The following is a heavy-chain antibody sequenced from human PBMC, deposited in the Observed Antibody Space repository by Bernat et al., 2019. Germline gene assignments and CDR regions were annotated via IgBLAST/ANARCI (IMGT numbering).Heavy chain of an antibody. CDR1: GFTVSSNY. J-gene: IGHJ4*02. V-gene: IGHV3-23*04. CDR2: ISGSGGRT. Sequence: EVQLVESGGGLVQPGGSLRLSCAASGFTVSSNYMSWVRQAPGKGLEWGSTISGSGGRTYYADSVKGRFTISRDNSKNTLYLQMNSLRAEDTAVYYCAKLDPNYFDYWGQGTLVTVSS. CDR3: AKLDPNYFDY.